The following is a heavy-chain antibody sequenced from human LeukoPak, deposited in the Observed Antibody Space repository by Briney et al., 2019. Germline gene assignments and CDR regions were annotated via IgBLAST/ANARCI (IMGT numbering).Heavy chain of an antibody. D-gene: IGHD2-21*02. CDR3: ARLSDALDY. CDR2: IGSSGATI. CDR1: GFTFSSYE. Sequence: GGSLRLSCAASGFTFSSYEMNWVRQAPGKGLEWVSFIGSSGATIYYADSVKGRFTISRDNAKNSLYLQMNSLRAEDTAVYYCARLSDALDYWGQGTLVTVSS. J-gene: IGHJ4*02. V-gene: IGHV3-48*03.